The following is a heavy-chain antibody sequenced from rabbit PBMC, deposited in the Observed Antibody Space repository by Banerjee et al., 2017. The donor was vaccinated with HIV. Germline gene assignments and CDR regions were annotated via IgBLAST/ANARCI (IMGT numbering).Heavy chain of an antibody. J-gene: IGHJ4*01. CDR3: AKWDSVNAYWGL. CDR1: GFSFSSGYD. V-gene: IGHV1S40*01. Sequence: QSLEESGGGLVKPGASLTLTCKASGFSFSSGYDMCWVRQAPGKGLEWIACIYVGSSGSTHYASWAKGRFTISKTSSTTVTLQMTSLTAADTATYFCAKWDSVNAYWGLWGQGTLVTVS. D-gene: IGHD6-1*01. CDR2: IYVGSSGST.